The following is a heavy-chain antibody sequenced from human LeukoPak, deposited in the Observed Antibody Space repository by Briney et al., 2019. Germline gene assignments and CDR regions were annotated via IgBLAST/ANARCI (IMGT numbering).Heavy chain of an antibody. J-gene: IGHJ4*02. CDR3: AGVQRYDFPAIYD. CDR2: IYYTANT. CDR1: GXSISSFY. V-gene: IGHV4-59*01. Sequence: PSETLSLTCTVSGXSISSFYWTWIRQPPGKGLEWIAYIYYTANTNYNPFLKSRATMSLDTSKNQFSLTLSSVTAADTAVYYCAGVQRYDFPAIYDSGQGTLVTVSS. D-gene: IGHD3-3*01.